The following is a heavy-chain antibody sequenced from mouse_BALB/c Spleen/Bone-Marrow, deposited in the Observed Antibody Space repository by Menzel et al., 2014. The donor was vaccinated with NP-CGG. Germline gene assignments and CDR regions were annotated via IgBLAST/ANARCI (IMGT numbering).Heavy chain of an antibody. CDR3: ARQGYYGYSDY. CDR2: INPDSSTI. V-gene: IGHV4-1*02. D-gene: IGHD1-2*01. CDR1: GFDFSRHW. Sequence: EVKVIESGGSLVQPGGSLKLSCAASGFDFSRHWMSWVRQAPGKGLEWIGEINPDSSTINYTPSLKDKFIISRDNAKNTLYLQMSKVRSEDTALYYCARQGYYGYSDYWGQGTTLTVSS. J-gene: IGHJ2*01.